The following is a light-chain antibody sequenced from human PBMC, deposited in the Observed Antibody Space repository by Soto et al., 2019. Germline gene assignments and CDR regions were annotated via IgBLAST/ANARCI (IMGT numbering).Light chain of an antibody. CDR2: GSS. CDR1: QSVYSTY. Sequence: EIVLTQPPGTLSLSPGDTATLSCRASQSVYSTYLAWYQHKVGQAPRLLIYGSSTRATGIPDRFSGSGSGTDFTLTIRRLEPEDFAVYYCQQYGSSPSTFGQGTKVEVK. V-gene: IGKV3-20*01. J-gene: IGKJ1*01. CDR3: QQYGSSPST.